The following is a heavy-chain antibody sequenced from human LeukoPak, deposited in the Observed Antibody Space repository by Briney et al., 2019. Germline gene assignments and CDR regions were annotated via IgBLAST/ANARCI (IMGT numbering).Heavy chain of an antibody. CDR1: GGSINSYS. J-gene: IGHJ4*02. V-gene: IGHV4-4*07. D-gene: IGHD4-17*01. Sequence: TSETLSPTCTVSGGSINSYSWSWIRQPAGKGLEWIGRIYTSGSTNYNPSLKSRVTMSVDTSKNQFSLKLSSVTAADTAVYYCARIIYGAVDYWGQGTLVTVSS. CDR2: IYTSGST. CDR3: ARIIYGAVDY.